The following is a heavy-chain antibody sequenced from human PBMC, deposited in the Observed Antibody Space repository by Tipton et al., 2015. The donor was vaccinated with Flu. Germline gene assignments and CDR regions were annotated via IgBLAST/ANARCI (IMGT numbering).Heavy chain of an antibody. D-gene: IGHD2-2*01. J-gene: IGHJ4*02. CDR3: ARGVVVAAMLFDS. CDR1: GFTFSNYV. V-gene: IGHV3-23*01. CDR2: ISGSGDST. Sequence: SLRLSCETSGFTFSNYVMNWVRQAPGKGLEWVAAISGSGDSTYYADSVKGRFTISRDTSKNTLFLQMNSLRAEDTAVYICARGVVVAAMLFDSWGQGSMVTVSS.